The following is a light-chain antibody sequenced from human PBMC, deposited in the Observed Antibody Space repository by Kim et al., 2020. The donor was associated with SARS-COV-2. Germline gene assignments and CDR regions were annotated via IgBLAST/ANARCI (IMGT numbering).Light chain of an antibody. CDR1: QNVSNF. Sequence: ASVGDSVTITCRASQNVSNFLAWFQQRPGDAPKSLIYASSSLRSGVPSHFSGSGSGTDFTLTISSLQPEDFATYYCQQYISYPLTFGQGTKVDIK. V-gene: IGKV1-16*02. J-gene: IGKJ1*01. CDR2: ASS. CDR3: QQYISYPLT.